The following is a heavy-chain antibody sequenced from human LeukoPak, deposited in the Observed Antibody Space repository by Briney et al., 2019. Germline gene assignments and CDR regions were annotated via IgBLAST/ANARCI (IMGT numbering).Heavy chain of an antibody. CDR1: GFTFSSYG. CDR3: ARSDYYDSSALDY. D-gene: IGHD3-22*01. J-gene: IGHJ4*02. Sequence: GGSLRLSCAASGFTFSSYGMHWVRQAPGKGLEWVSVIYSGGSTYYADSVKGRFTTSRDNSKNTLYLQMNSLRAEDTAVYYCARSDYYDSSALDYWGQGTLVTVSS. V-gene: IGHV3-53*01. CDR2: IYSGGST.